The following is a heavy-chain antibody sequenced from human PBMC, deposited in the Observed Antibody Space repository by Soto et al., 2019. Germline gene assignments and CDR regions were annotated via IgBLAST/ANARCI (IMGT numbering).Heavy chain of an antibody. CDR2: IYYSGST. Sequence: TSETLSLTCTVSGGSISSYYWSWIRQPPGKGLEWIGYIYYSGSTNYNPSLKSRVTISVDTSKNQFSLKLSSVTAADTAVYYCARRYSGYDGLYFDYWGQGTLVTVSS. D-gene: IGHD5-12*01. J-gene: IGHJ4*02. CDR1: GGSISSYY. V-gene: IGHV4-59*08. CDR3: ARRYSGYDGLYFDY.